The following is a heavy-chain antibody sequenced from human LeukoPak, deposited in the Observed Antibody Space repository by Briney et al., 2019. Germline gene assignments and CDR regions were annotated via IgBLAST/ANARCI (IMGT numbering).Heavy chain of an antibody. D-gene: IGHD3-9*01. CDR1: GGTFRSNA. Sequence: APVKVSCKASGGTFRSNALSWVRQAPGKGLEWMGGINPMFQTTDYAQKFQGRVTITADESTSTAYMELSSLRSEDTAMYYCARQYHDILTGYYFDYWGQGTLVTVSS. V-gene: IGHV1-69*13. CDR3: ARQYHDILTGYYFDY. J-gene: IGHJ4*02. CDR2: INPMFQTT.